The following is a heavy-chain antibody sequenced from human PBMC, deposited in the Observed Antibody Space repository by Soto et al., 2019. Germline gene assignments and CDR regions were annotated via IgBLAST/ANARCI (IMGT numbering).Heavy chain of an antibody. CDR3: ARDYYRFNSGYGFSMDV. CDR2: ISYDGSNK. Sequence: QVQLVESGGGVVQPGRSLRLSCAASGFTFSSYAMHCVRQAPGKGLEWVAVISYDGSNKYYADAVKGRFTISRDNSKNPLYLQMNSLRAEDTAVYYCARDYYRFNSGYGFSMDVLGQGTTVTVSS. CDR1: GFTFSSYA. J-gene: IGHJ6*02. D-gene: IGHD5-12*01. V-gene: IGHV3-30-3*01.